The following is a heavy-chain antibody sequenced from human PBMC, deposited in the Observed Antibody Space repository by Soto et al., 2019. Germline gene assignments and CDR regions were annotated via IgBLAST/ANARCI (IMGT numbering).Heavy chain of an antibody. J-gene: IGHJ4*02. D-gene: IGHD5-18*01. CDR1: GVTFSSYA. V-gene: IGHV3-30-3*01. CDR3: ARTRGYSDGTGSFDY. CDR2: ISYDGSTK. Sequence: PAGSLRLSCAASGVTFSSYAMHWVRQPAGKGLEWVARISYDGSTKYYPDSVKSRFTITRDNSKNTLYLQMISLRAEDTAVYYYARTRGYSDGTGSFDYWGQGTLVTVSS.